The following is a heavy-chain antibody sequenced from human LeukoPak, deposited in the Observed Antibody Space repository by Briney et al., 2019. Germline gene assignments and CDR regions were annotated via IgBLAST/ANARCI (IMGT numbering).Heavy chain of an antibody. V-gene: IGHV3-74*01. Sequence: GGSLRLSCAGSGFTFSSYWMHWVRQAPGKGLVWVSRISTDASSTTYADSVKGRFTISRDTSKNTLYLQMNSPRAEDTAVYYCAKDMYYDSSGPVFDYWGQGTLVTVSS. CDR3: AKDMYYDSSGPVFDY. CDR1: GFTFSSYW. D-gene: IGHD3-22*01. J-gene: IGHJ4*02. CDR2: ISTDASST.